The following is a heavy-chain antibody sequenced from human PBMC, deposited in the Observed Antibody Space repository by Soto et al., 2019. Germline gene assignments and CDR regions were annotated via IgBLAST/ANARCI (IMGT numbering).Heavy chain of an antibody. V-gene: IGHV4-59*08. CDR3: ARLGRYYQSLDS. CDR1: GGSISSYY. J-gene: IGHJ5*01. Sequence: PSETLSLTCNVSGGSISSYYWSWIRQSPGKGLEWVGYIYYGGTTSYNPSLKSRVTISLETSKSQFSLRLTSVTAADTAVYYCARLGRYYQSLDSWGPGTLVSVSS. CDR2: IYYGGTT. D-gene: IGHD3-10*01.